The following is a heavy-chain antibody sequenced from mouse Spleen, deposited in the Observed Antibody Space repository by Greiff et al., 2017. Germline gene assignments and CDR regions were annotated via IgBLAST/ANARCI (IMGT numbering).Heavy chain of an antibody. V-gene: IGHV1-5*01. D-gene: IGHD2-3*01. CDR1: GYTFTSYW. CDR2: IYPGNSDT. CDR3: TRGEDGYYFFYAMDY. J-gene: IGHJ4*01. Sequence: EVQVVESGTVLARPGASVKMSCKTSGYTFTSYWMHWVKQRPGQGLEWIGAIYPGNSDTSYNQKFKGKAKLTAVTSASTAYMELSSLTNEDSAVYYCTRGEDGYYFFYAMDYWGQGTSVTVSS.